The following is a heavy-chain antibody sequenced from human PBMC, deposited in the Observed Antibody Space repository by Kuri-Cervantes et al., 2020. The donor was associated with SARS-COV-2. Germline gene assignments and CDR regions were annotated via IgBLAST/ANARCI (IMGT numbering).Heavy chain of an antibody. CDR2: ISAYNGNA. Sequence: ASVKVSCKASGYTFTSYGISWVRQAPGQGLEWMGWISAYNGNANYAQKLQGRVTMTTDTSTSTAYMELRSLRSDDTAVYYCARAFCSSTSCYYFDYWGQGTLVTVSS. V-gene: IGHV1-18*01. CDR1: GYTFTSYG. J-gene: IGHJ4*02. CDR3: ARAFCSSTSCYYFDY. D-gene: IGHD2-2*01.